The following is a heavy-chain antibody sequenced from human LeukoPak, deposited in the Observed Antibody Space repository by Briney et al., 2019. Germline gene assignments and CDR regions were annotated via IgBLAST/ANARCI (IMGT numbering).Heavy chain of an antibody. V-gene: IGHV4-39*01. J-gene: IGHJ4*02. CDR1: GGSISNSGYY. D-gene: IGHD2-21*02. Sequence: KSSETLSLTCTVSGGSISNSGYYWGWIRQPPGKGLEWIGSIYYSGRTYYNPSLKSRVTMSVDTSKIQFSLKMSSVTAADTAVYYCARLGQYCGSDCYPPSFDYWGQGTQVTVSS. CDR3: ARLGQYCGSDCYPPSFDY. CDR2: IYYSGRT.